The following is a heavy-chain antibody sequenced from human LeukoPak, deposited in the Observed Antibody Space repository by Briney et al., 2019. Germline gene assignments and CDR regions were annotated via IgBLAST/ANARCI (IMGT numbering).Heavy chain of an antibody. D-gene: IGHD3-22*01. CDR3: ARRPTHDYYDSSGLYYYYYYMDV. CDR1: GFTFSSYW. V-gene: IGHV3-30*03. CDR2: MSSDGSTI. Sequence: PGGSLRLSCAASGFTFSSYWMSWVRQAPGKGLEWVAVMSSDGSTIYYADSVKGRFTISRDNAKNSLYLQMNSLRAEDTAVYYCARRPTHDYYDSSGLYYYYYYMDVWGKGTTVTISS. J-gene: IGHJ6*03.